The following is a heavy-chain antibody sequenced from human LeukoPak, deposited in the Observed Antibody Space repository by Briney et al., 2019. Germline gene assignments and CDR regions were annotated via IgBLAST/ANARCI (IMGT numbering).Heavy chain of an antibody. CDR2: ITWNSGSI. Sequence: GGSLSLSCAASGFTFDDYAMHWVRQAPGKGLEWVSGITWNSGSISYADSVKGRFTISRDNAKSSLYLQMNSLRAEDTALYYCAKAPSYASSFYYFDYWGQGTLVTVSS. CDR3: AKAPSYASSFYYFDY. D-gene: IGHD3-22*01. V-gene: IGHV3-9*01. J-gene: IGHJ4*02. CDR1: GFTFDDYA.